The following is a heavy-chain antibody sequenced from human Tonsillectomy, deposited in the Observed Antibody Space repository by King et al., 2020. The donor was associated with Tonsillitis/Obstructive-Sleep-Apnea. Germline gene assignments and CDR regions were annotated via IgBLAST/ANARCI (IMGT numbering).Heavy chain of an antibody. CDR1: GFTFDDYA. CDR3: AKAYYYDSSGSTFDY. V-gene: IGHV3-9*01. CDR2: ISWNSGSI. D-gene: IGHD3-22*01. J-gene: IGHJ4*02. Sequence: VQLVESGGGLVQPGRSLRLSCAASGFTFDDYAMHWVRQAPGKGLEWVSGISWNSGSIGYADSVKGRFTISRDNAKNSLYLQMNSLRAEATALYYCAKAYYYDSSGSTFDYWGQGTLVTVSS.